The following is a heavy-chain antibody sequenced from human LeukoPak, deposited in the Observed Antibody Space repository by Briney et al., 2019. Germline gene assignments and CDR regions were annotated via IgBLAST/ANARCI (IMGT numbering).Heavy chain of an antibody. J-gene: IGHJ4*02. CDR1: GFTFSNYG. Sequence: PGGSLRLPCAASGFTFSNYGMHWVRQAPGKGLEWVAVISYDGSIKYYADSVKGRFTISRDNSKNTLYLQMNSLRAEDTAVYYCAKALAWGAVADPFDYWGQGTLVTVSS. CDR2: ISYDGSIK. V-gene: IGHV3-30*18. CDR3: AKALAWGAVADPFDY. D-gene: IGHD6-19*01.